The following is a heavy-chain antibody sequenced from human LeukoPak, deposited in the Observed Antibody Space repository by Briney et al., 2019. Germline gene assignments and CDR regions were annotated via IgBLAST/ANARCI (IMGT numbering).Heavy chain of an antibody. CDR2: IKQDGSEK. Sequence: GGSLRLSCVASGFTFSSYWMNWFRQVPGKGLEWVANIKQDGSEKYYVDSVKGRFTISRDNAQNSLYLQMNNLRAEDTAVYYCARDVSRSFDYWGQGTLVTVSS. CDR3: ARDVSRSFDY. D-gene: IGHD5/OR15-5a*01. CDR1: GFTFSSYW. V-gene: IGHV3-7*01. J-gene: IGHJ4*02.